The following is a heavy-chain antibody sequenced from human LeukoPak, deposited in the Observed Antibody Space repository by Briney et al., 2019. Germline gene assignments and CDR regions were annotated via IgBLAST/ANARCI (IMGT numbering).Heavy chain of an antibody. J-gene: IGHJ5*01. CDR3: ARVRPGDADS. D-gene: IGHD1-26*01. V-gene: IGHV3-7*01. CDR1: GFAFSTYW. Sequence: GGSLRLSCAASGFAFSTYWMTWVRQAPEMGLEWVASISQDGGGTYYGDSVKGRFTISRDNAKNSLYLQMNSLRADDTAAYYCARVRPGDADSWGQGTLVSVSS. CDR2: ISQDGGGT.